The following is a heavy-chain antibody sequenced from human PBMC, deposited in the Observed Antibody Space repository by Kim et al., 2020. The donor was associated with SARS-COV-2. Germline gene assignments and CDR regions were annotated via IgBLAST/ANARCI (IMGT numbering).Heavy chain of an antibody. CDR2: ISSSSSTI. J-gene: IGHJ4*02. V-gene: IGHV3-48*02. CDR1: GFTFSSYS. Sequence: GGSLRLSCAASGFTFSSYSMNWVRQAPGKGLEWVSYISSSSSTIYYADSVKGRFTISRDNAKNSLYLQMNSLRDEDTAVYYCARAPNNYYDSSGYYSYFGYCGQRTLLTLSS. CDR3: ARAPNNYYDSSGYYSYFGY. D-gene: IGHD3-22*01.